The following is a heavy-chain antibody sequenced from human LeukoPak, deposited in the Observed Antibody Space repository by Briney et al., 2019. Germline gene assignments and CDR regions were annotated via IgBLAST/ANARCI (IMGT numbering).Heavy chain of an antibody. J-gene: IGHJ4*02. D-gene: IGHD2-21*02. CDR1: GYTFTSYD. CDR2: MNPNSGNT. V-gene: IGHV1-8*01. Sequence: ASVKVSCKASGYTFTSYDINWVRQATGQGLEWMGWMNPNSGNTGYAQKFQGGVTMTRNTSISTAYMELSSLRSEDTAVYYCARVTPYCGGDCSYHFDYWGQGTLVTVSS. CDR3: ARVTPYCGGDCSYHFDY.